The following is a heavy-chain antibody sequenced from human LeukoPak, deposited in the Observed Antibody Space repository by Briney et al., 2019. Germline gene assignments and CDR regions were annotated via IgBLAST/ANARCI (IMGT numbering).Heavy chain of an antibody. CDR3: SGVSDYYGSGSYYTNPDAFDI. J-gene: IGHJ3*02. CDR1: GGSFSGYY. Sequence: SETLSLTCAVYGGSFSGYYWSWIRQAPGKGLEWIGEINHSGSTNYNPSLKSRVTISVDTSKNQFSLKLSSVTAADTAVYYCSGVSDYYGSGSYYTNPDAFDIWGQGTMVTASS. V-gene: IGHV4-34*01. D-gene: IGHD3-10*01. CDR2: INHSGST.